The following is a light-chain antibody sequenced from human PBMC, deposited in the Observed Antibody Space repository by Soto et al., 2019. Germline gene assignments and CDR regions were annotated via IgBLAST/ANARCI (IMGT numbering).Light chain of an antibody. Sequence: ETVMTESPSTVSVAPGGSANLSCRAFQGISTDSALHQQKPGAAPRLLIYGASTRATGIPARFSGSGSGTDFTLTISSMQSEDFAVYYCQQYNNWTHTFGCGTKVDIK. V-gene: IGKV3-15*01. CDR3: QQYNNWTHT. CDR2: GAS. J-gene: IGKJ4*02. CDR1: QGISTD.